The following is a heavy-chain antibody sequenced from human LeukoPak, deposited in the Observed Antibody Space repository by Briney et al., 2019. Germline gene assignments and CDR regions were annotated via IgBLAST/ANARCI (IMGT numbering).Heavy chain of an antibody. Sequence: GASVKVSCKASGYTFSGYYVHWVRQAPGQGLEWMGWINPNSGGTNYAQKFQGRVTMTRDTSISTAYMELRRLGSDDTAVYYCARGFAEEGTTTGAFDIWGRGTMVTVSS. CDR1: GYTFSGYY. V-gene: IGHV1-2*02. CDR2: INPNSGGT. D-gene: IGHD1-7*01. J-gene: IGHJ3*02. CDR3: ARGFAEEGTTTGAFDI.